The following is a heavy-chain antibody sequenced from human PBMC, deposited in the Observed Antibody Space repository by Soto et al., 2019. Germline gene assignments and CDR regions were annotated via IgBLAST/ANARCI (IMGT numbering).Heavy chain of an antibody. CDR3: ARGPDYDILTGYFDY. V-gene: IGHV3-48*03. Sequence: GWSLRLSCASSVFTFSSYEMNWVRQAPGKGLEWVSYISSSGSTIYYADSVKGRFTISRDNAKNSLYLQMSSLRAEDTAVYYCARGPDYDILTGYFDYWGQGTLVTVSS. J-gene: IGHJ4*02. CDR1: VFTFSSYE. CDR2: ISSSGSTI. D-gene: IGHD3-9*01.